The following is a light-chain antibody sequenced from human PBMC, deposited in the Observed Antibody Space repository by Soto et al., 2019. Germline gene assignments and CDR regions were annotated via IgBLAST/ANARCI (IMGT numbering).Light chain of an antibody. Sequence: QSVLTQPPSVSGAPGQRVTISCTGSSSNVGAGYEVHWYQQLPGTAPKLLIYGNSNRPSGVPDRFSGSKSGTSASLAITGLQAEDEADYYCQSYDTSLSDSWVFGGGTKLTVL. CDR1: SSNVGAGYE. CDR3: QSYDTSLSDSWV. V-gene: IGLV1-40*01. CDR2: GNS. J-gene: IGLJ3*02.